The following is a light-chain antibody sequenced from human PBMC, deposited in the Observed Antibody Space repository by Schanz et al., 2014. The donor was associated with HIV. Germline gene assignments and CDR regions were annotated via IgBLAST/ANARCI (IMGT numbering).Light chain of an antibody. CDR3: GTWDSSLSAGV. J-gene: IGLJ2*01. CDR2: DNN. V-gene: IGLV1-51*01. CDR1: SSNIGNNY. Sequence: SVLTQPPSVSAAPGQKVTISCSGSSSNIGNNYVSWYQQLPGTAPKLLIYDNNKRPSGIPDRFSGSKSGTSATLGITGLQTGDEADYYCGTWDSSLSAGVFGGGTKLT.